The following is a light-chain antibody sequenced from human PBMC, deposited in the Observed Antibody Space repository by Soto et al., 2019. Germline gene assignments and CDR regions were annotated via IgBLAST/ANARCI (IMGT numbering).Light chain of an antibody. V-gene: IGKV3-15*01. CDR1: QSISIK. Sequence: EIVMTQSPATLSVSPGESATLSCRASQSISIKLAWYQQKPGRAPRLLIYDTSTSATGIPARFSGSGSGTEFTLTISSLQSEDFAVYFCQQYNDWRLISFGQGTRLEIK. CDR2: DTS. J-gene: IGKJ5*01. CDR3: QQYNDWRLIS.